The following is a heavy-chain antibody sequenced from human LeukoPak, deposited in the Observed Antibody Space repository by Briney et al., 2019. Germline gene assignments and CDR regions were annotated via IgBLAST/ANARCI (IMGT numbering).Heavy chain of an antibody. CDR2: INPNTGGT. J-gene: IGHJ3*02. D-gene: IGHD1-14*01. Sequence: ASVKVSCKASGYTFTDYYTHWVRQAPGQGLEWMGWINPNTGGTNYAQIFQGRVTMTRDTSISTAYMELTGLRSDDTAVYFCARKGGPRVNAFDIWGQGTMVTVSS. CDR3: ARKGGPRVNAFDI. CDR1: GYTFTDYY. V-gene: IGHV1-2*02.